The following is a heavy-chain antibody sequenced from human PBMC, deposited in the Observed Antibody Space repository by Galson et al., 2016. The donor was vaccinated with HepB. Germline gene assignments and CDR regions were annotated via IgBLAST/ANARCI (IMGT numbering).Heavy chain of an antibody. D-gene: IGHD2-8*02. CDR3: AHRRGCTGGDCYGDAFDV. CDR2: IYWDATR. V-gene: IGHV2-5*02. Sequence: PALVKPTQTLTLTCTFSGFSLSTIGLGVGWIRQPPGKPLEWLALIYWDATRHYKTSLRSRLTISKDPSKNQVVLTMTNMGPVDTATYYCAHRRGCTGGDCYGDAFDVWGQGTMITVSS. J-gene: IGHJ3*01. CDR1: GFSLSTIGLG.